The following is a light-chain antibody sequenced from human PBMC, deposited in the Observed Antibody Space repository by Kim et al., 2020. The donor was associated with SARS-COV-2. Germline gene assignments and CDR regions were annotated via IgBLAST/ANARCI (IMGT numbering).Light chain of an antibody. Sequence: GPRVSHPFSGSRAKHGNYSVIASPRVHRTAPKLLIYSTNQRPSGVPDRFSGSKSGTSASLAISGLRSEDEADYYCAAWDDSLSGLALGGGTQLTVL. CDR2: STN. J-gene: IGLJ2*01. CDR3: AAWDDSLSGLA. V-gene: IGLV1-47*01. CDR1: RAKHGNYS.